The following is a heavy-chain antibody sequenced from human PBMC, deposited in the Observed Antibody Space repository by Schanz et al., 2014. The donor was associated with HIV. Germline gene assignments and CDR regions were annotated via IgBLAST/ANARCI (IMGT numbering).Heavy chain of an antibody. CDR3: ASGRRSGIGWQTDV. CDR2: INIMLGKT. J-gene: IGHJ6*02. CDR1: GGTIRNLG. V-gene: IGHV1-69*01. Sequence: QVQLVQSGAEVKKSGSSVKVSCKASGGTIRNLGITWVRQAPGQGLEWMGGINIMLGKTNYAQKFQGRVSMTADQSTSTAYMEVSSLRSDDTAVYYCASGRRSGIGWQTDVWGQGTTVSVSS. D-gene: IGHD6-19*01.